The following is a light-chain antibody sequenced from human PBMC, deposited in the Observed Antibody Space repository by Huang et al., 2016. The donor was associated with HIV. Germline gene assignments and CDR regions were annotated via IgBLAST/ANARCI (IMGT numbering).Light chain of an antibody. Sequence: EIVLTQSPATLSLSPGERATLSCRASQRVSSYLAWYQKKPGHSPRLLIYDASNRATGIPARFSGSGSGTDFTLTISSLEPEDFAVYYCQQRSNWPPRITFGGGTKVEIK. CDR3: QQRSNWPPRIT. V-gene: IGKV3-11*01. J-gene: IGKJ4*01. CDR2: DAS. CDR1: QRVSSY.